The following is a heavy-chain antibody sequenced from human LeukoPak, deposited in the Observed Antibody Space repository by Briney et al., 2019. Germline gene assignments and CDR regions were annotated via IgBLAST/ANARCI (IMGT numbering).Heavy chain of an antibody. D-gene: IGHD2-15*01. CDR3: ARLSLHCSGGSCYRGAFDS. CDR1: GVSTGSDY. J-gene: IGHJ4*02. Sequence: SETLSLTCSVSGVSTGSDYWSWIRQPPGKGLEWIAYVYYSGVTSYNPSLKSRVAISIDTSKNQFSLNLTSVTAADTAVYYCARLSLHCSGGSCYRGAFDSWGQGTLVTVSS. V-gene: IGHV4-59*08. CDR2: VYYSGVT.